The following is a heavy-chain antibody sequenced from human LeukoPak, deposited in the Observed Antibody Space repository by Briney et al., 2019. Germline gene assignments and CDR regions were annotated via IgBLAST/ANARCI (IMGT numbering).Heavy chain of an antibody. V-gene: IGHV4-59*12. J-gene: IGHJ4*02. CDR2: IYYSGST. CDR3: AREIPRDYYGSGLFDY. Sequence: ASETLSLTYTVYGGSISSYYWSWIRQPPGKGLEWIGYIYYSGSTNYNPSLKSRVTISVDTSKNQFSLKLSSVTAADTAVYYCAREIPRDYYGSGLFDYWGQGTLVTVSS. CDR1: GGSISSYY. D-gene: IGHD3-10*01.